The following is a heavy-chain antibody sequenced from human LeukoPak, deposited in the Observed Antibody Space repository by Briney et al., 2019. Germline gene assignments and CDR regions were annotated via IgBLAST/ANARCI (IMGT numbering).Heavy chain of an antibody. CDR3: ARVIWGRYYFDY. V-gene: IGHV3-21*01. CDR1: GFTFSSYS. CDR2: ISSSSSYI. J-gene: IGHJ4*02. Sequence: GGSLRLSCAASGFTFSSYSMNWVRQAPGKGLEWVSSISSSSSYIYYADSVKGRFTISRDNAKNSLYLQMNSLRAEDTAVYYCARVIWGRYYFDYWGQGTLVTVSS. D-gene: IGHD7-27*01.